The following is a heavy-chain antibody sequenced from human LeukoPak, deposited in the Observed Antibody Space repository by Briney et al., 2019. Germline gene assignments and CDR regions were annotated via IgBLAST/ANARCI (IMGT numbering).Heavy chain of an antibody. CDR1: GFSLGSYW. D-gene: IGHD6-13*01. J-gene: IGHJ4*02. V-gene: IGHV3-74*01. Sequence: GGSLRLSCAASGFSLGSYWMHWVRQAPGKGLVWVSRINSDGSTTNYADSVKGRFTISRDNAKNTLYLQMNSLRAEDTAVYYCARRQYRSSWYYFDYWGQGTLVTVSS. CDR2: INSDGSTT. CDR3: ARRQYRSSWYYFDY.